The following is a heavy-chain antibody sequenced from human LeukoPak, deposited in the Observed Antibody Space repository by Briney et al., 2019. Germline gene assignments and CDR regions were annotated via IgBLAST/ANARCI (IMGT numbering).Heavy chain of an antibody. CDR2: IYHSGST. D-gene: IGHD6-13*01. J-gene: IGHJ5*02. Sequence: SQTLSLTCAASGGSISSGGYSWSWIRQPPGKGLEWIGYIYHSGSTYYNPSLKSRVTISVDRSKNQFSLKLSSVTAADTAVYYCATIAAAGIGFDPWGQGTLVTVSS. CDR3: ATIAAAGIGFDP. V-gene: IGHV4-30-2*01. CDR1: GGSISSGGYS.